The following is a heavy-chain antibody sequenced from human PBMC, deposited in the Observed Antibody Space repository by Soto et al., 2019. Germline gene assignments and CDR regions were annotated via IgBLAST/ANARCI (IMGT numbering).Heavy chain of an antibody. CDR1: GYSFTSYW. J-gene: IGHJ6*02. Sequence: GESLKISCKGSGYSFTSYWISWVRQMPGKGLEWMGRIDPSDSYTNYSPSFQGHVTISADKSISTAYLQWSSLKASDTAMYYCAREYCSSTSCYYYYYGMDVWGQGTTVTV. CDR2: IDPSDSYT. CDR3: AREYCSSTSCYYYYYGMDV. D-gene: IGHD2-2*01. V-gene: IGHV5-10-1*01.